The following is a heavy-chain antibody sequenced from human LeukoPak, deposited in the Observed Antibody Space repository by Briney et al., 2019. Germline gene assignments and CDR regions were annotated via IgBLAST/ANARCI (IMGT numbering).Heavy chain of an antibody. CDR2: IYTSGST. J-gene: IGHJ3*02. Sequence: SQTLSLTCTVSGGSISSGSYYWSWIRQPAGKGLEWIGRIYTSGSTNYNPSLKSRVTISVDTSKNQFSLKLSSVTAADTAVYYCAREPLEMASPDSAFDIWGQGTMVTVSS. CDR3: AREPLEMASPDSAFDI. CDR1: GGSISSGSYY. V-gene: IGHV4-61*02. D-gene: IGHD5-24*01.